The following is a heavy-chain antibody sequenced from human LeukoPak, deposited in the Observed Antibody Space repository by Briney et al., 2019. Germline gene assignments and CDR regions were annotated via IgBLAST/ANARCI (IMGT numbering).Heavy chain of an antibody. Sequence: GGSLRLSCAVSGFTFRSYGMHWVRQAPGKGLEWVAVISFDGSNKYYADSVKGRLTTSRDNAKNSLYLQMNSLRAEDTAVYYCARGRVVIEGFDYWGQGTLVTASS. D-gene: IGHD3-3*01. CDR1: GFTFRSYG. V-gene: IGHV3-30*03. J-gene: IGHJ4*02. CDR3: ARGRVVIEGFDY. CDR2: ISFDGSNK.